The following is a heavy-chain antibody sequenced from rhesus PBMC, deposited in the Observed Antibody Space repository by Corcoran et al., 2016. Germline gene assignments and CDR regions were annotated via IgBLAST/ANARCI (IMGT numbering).Heavy chain of an antibody. CDR3: ARSGAGQTEYNDY. Sequence: QVQLQESGPGLVKPSETLSLTCAVSGGSFSSYWWSWIRQPPGKGLGWIGENNGNCGSTNYNPYRKSRVTIAKDASKNQVSLKRSSVTAADTAVYYCARSGAGQTEYNDYWGQGVLVTVAS. CDR1: GGSFSSYW. CDR2: NNGNCGST. V-gene: IGHV4-80*01. D-gene: IGHD1-26*01. J-gene: IGHJ4*01.